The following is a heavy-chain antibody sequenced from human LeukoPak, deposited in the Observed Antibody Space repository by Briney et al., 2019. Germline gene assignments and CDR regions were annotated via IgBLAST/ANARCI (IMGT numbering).Heavy chain of an antibody. CDR3: ARVRETYYDILSPAYYYYGMDV. D-gene: IGHD3-9*01. J-gene: IGHJ6*02. CDR2: IIPIFGTA. V-gene: IGHV1-69*13. Sequence: SVTVSCTASGGTFSSYAISWVRQAPGQGLEWMGGIIPIFGTANYAQKFQGRVTITADESTSTAYMELSSLRSEDTAVYYCARVRETYYDILSPAYYYYGMDVWGQGTTVTVSS. CDR1: GGTFSSYA.